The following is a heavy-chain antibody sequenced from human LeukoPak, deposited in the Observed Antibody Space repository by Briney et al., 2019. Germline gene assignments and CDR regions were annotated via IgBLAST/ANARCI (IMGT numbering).Heavy chain of an antibody. CDR2: IYTSGST. D-gene: IGHD6-19*01. Sequence: PSETLSLTCTVSGGSISTYYWSWIRQPAGKGLEWIGCIYTSGSTKYNPSLRSRVTMSVETSKNQISLKLTSVTAADTAVYYCARGWYTSGTPVDYWGQGILVTVSS. CDR3: ARGWYTSGTPVDY. V-gene: IGHV4-4*07. J-gene: IGHJ4*02. CDR1: GGSISTYY.